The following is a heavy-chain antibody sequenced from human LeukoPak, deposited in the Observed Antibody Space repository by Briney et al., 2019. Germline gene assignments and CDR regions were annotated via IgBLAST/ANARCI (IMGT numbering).Heavy chain of an antibody. V-gene: IGHV3-30-3*01. CDR3: ARALWSGYSAFDY. CDR1: GFTFSSYA. J-gene: IGHJ4*02. D-gene: IGHD3-3*01. CDR2: ISYDGSNK. Sequence: GRSLRLSCAASGFTFSSYAMHWVRQAPGKGLEWVAVISYDGSNKYYADSVKGRFTISRDNSKNTLYLQMNSLRAEDTAVYYCARALWSGYSAFDYWGQGTLVTVSS.